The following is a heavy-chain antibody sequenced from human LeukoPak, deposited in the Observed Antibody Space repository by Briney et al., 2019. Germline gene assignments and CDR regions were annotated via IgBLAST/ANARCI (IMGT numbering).Heavy chain of an antibody. D-gene: IGHD3-10*01. V-gene: IGHV3-30-3*01. CDR1: GFTFSSYA. CDR3: ARGSGSYHDAFDI. CDR2: ISYDGSNK. J-gene: IGHJ3*02. Sequence: HTGGSLRLSCAAPGFTFSSYAMHWVRQAPGKGLEWVAVISYDGSNKYYADSVKGRFTISGDNSKNTLYLQMNSLRAEDTAVYYCARGSGSYHDAFDIWGQGTMVTVSS.